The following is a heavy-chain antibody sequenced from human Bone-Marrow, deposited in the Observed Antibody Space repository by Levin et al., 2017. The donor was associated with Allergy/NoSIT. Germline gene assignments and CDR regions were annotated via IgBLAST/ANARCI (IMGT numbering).Heavy chain of an antibody. CDR1: GDSITSSRYY. Sequence: SETLSLTCTVSGDSITSSRYYWGWIRQPPGKGLEWIGSIYFSGDTYYNPSLKSRLSISVDTSKNQFSLKLSSVTAADTAVYYCAIDSTGFYYYFDYWGQGALVTVSS. CDR2: IYFSGDT. CDR3: AIDSTGFYYYFDY. J-gene: IGHJ4*02. D-gene: IGHD3-22*01. V-gene: IGHV4-39*02.